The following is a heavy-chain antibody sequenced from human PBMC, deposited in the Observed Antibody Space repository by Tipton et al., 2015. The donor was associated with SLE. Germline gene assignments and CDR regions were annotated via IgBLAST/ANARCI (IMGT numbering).Heavy chain of an antibody. J-gene: IGHJ4*02. Sequence: GSLRLSCAASGFTLSSYEMNWVRQAPGKGLEWVSYISSSGSTIYYADSVKGRFTISRDNAKNSLYLQMNSLRAEDTAVYYCARGGMEFALGYWGQGTLVTVSS. CDR2: ISSSGSTI. V-gene: IGHV3-48*03. CDR1: GFTLSSYE. CDR3: ARGGMEFALGY. D-gene: IGHD3-10*01.